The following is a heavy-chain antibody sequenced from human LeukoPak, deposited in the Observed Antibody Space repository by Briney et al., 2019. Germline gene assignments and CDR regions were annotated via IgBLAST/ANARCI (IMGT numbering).Heavy chain of an antibody. D-gene: IGHD3-22*01. Sequence: GGSLRLSCAASGFTFSSYSMNWVRKAPGKGVGWGSYITSSSSTRYYADSVKGRFIISRDNAKNSLYLRMNSLRAEDTAVYYWARFTYYYDSSGYHYYMDVWGKGTTVTISS. CDR1: GFTFSSYS. CDR2: ITSSSSTR. CDR3: ARFTYYYDSSGYHYYMDV. V-gene: IGHV3-48*04. J-gene: IGHJ6*03.